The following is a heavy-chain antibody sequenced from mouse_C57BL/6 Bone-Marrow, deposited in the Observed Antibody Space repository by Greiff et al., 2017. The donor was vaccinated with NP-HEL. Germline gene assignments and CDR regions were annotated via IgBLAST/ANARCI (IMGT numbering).Heavy chain of an antibody. D-gene: IGHD2-2*01. CDR2: ISNLAYSI. CDR3: ARRGLRRGGSYYYAMDY. Sequence: DVMLVESGGGLVQPGGSLKLSCAASGFTFSDYGMAWVRQAPRKGPEWVAFISNLAYSIYYADTVTGRFTISRENAKNTLYLEMSSLRSEDTAMYYCARRGLRRGGSYYYAMDYWGQGTSVTVSS. CDR1: GFTFSDYG. V-gene: IGHV5-15*04. J-gene: IGHJ4*01.